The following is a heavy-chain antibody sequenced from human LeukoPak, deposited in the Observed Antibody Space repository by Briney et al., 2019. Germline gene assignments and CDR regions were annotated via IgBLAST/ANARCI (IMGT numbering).Heavy chain of an antibody. Sequence: PGGSLRLSCAASGFTFSNAWMSWVRQAPGKGLEWVSAISGSGGSTYYADSVKGRFTISRDNSKNTLYLQMNSLRAEDTAVYYCAKDRSALGYFDYWGQGTLVTVSS. CDR3: AKDRSALGYFDY. D-gene: IGHD7-27*01. CDR1: GFTFSNAW. CDR2: ISGSGGST. J-gene: IGHJ4*02. V-gene: IGHV3-23*01.